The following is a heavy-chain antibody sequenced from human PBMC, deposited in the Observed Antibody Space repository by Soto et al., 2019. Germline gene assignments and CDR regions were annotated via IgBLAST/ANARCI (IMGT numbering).Heavy chain of an antibody. CDR1: GFTFRSYA. J-gene: IGHJ5*02. V-gene: IGHV3-23*01. CDR3: AKDAVSGYGVWLLDS. D-gene: IGHD5-12*01. Sequence: PGGSLRLSCAASGFTFRSYAMSWARQAPGKGLEWVSSLLRSGSSTYYADSVKGRFTISSDISANSLYLQMGSLRAEDTAVYYCAKDAVSGYGVWLLDSWGQGTVVTVSS. CDR2: LLRSGSST.